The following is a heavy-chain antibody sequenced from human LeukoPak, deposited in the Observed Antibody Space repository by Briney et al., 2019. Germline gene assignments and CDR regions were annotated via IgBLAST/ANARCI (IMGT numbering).Heavy chain of an antibody. CDR2: IKQDGSEK. D-gene: IGHD3-3*01. CDR1: GFTFSSYW. J-gene: IGHJ4*02. CDR3: ATFGDTSRFDY. V-gene: IGHV3-7*01. Sequence: PGGSLRLSCAASGFTFSSYWMSWVRQAPGKGLEWMANIKQDGSEKYYVDSVKGRFTISRDNAKNSLYLQMDSLRPEDTAVYYCATFGDTSRFDYWGQGTLVTVSS.